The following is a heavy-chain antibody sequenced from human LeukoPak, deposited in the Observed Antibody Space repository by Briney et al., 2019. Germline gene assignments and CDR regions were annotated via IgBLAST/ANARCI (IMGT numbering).Heavy chain of an antibody. J-gene: IGHJ4*02. V-gene: IGHV3-30*03. CDR2: ISYDGSNK. CDR1: GFTFSSYG. CDR3: GDYYDSSDYYNGY. Sequence: PGGSLRLSCAVSGFTFSSYGMHWVRQALGKGLEWVAVISYDGSNKYYADSVKGRFPISRDNSKNTLYLQMNSLRAEDTAVYYCGDYYDSSDYYNGYWGQGTLVTVSS. D-gene: IGHD3-22*01.